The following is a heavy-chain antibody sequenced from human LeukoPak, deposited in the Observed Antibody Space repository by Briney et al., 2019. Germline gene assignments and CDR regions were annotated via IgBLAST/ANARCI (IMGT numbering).Heavy chain of an antibody. CDR3: ARAPYSSSSVDY. V-gene: IGHV4-31*03. J-gene: IGHJ4*02. CDR1: GGSISSGGYL. CDR2: IYYSGST. D-gene: IGHD6-6*01. Sequence: SETLSLTCTVSGGSISSGGYLWTWIRQQPGKGLEWIGYIYYSGSTYYNPSLKSRVTISVDMSKNQFSLKLSSVTAADTAVYYCARAPYSSSSVDYWGQGTLVTVSS.